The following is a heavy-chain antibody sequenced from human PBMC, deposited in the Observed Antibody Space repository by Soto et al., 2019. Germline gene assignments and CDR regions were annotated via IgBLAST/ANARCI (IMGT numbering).Heavy chain of an antibody. V-gene: IGHV1-69*06. Sequence: SVQVFCKAYGGNSSSYAISWVRQAPRQGLEWMGGIIPIFGTANYAQKFQGKVTITAYKSTSTAYMELSSLRSEDTAMYYCARAGFSSSWYFPFDDWGQGTMVTVSS. D-gene: IGHD6-13*01. CDR3: ARAGFSSSWYFPFDD. CDR2: IIPIFGTA. CDR1: GGNSSSYA. J-gene: IGHJ5*02.